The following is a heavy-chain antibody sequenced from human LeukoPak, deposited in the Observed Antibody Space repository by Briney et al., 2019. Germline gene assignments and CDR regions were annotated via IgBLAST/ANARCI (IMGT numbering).Heavy chain of an antibody. J-gene: IGHJ5*02. CDR2: MNPNSGNT. CDR3: ARGRGSGHKENWFDP. D-gene: IGHD6-19*01. V-gene: IGHV1-8*01. Sequence: ASVKVSCKASGYTFTTYDINWVRQATGQELESMGWMNPNSGNTGYTQKFQGRVTMTRNTSISTAYMELSSLRSEDTAVYYCARGRGSGHKENWFDPWGQGTLVTVSS. CDR1: GYTFTTYD.